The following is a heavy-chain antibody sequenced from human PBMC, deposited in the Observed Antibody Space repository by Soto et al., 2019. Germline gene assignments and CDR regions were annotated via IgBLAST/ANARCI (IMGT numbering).Heavy chain of an antibody. CDR1: GGSFSGYY. CDR2: INHSGST. CDR3: ASSIAARPAGSDY. D-gene: IGHD6-6*01. V-gene: IGHV4-34*01. Sequence: ETLSLTCAVYGGSFSGYYWSWIRQPPGKGLEWIGEINHSGSTNYNPSLKSRVTISVDTSKNQFSLKLSSVTAADTAVYYCASSIAARPAGSDYWGQGTLVTVSS. J-gene: IGHJ4*02.